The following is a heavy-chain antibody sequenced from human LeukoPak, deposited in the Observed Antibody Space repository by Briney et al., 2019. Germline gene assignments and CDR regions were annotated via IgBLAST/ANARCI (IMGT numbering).Heavy chain of an antibody. Sequence: GGSLRLSCAASGFTFSSYGMSWVRQAPGKGLEWVSAISGSGGSTYYADSVKGRFTISRDNSKNTLYLQMNSLRAEDTAVYYCAKGGGGSYLLDYWGQGTLVTVSS. V-gene: IGHV3-23*01. D-gene: IGHD1-26*01. J-gene: IGHJ4*02. CDR3: AKGGGGSYLLDY. CDR1: GFTFSSYG. CDR2: ISGSGGST.